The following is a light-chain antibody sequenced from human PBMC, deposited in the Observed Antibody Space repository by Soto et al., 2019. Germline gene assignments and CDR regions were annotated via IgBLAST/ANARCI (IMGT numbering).Light chain of an antibody. CDR2: TAS. CDR3: QQLNSYLT. Sequence: DIQLTQSPSFLSASAGDRVTITCRASQGISNYLAWYQQKPGKAPKLLIYTASTLQSGVPSRFSGSGSGTEFTLTISSLQPEDFATYYCQQLNSYLTFGPGTKVDIK. J-gene: IGKJ3*01. CDR1: QGISNY. V-gene: IGKV1-9*01.